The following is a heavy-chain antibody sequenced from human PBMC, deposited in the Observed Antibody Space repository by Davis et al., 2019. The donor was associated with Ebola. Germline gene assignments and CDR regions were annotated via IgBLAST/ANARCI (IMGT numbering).Heavy chain of an antibody. CDR2: INPDDSYT. D-gene: IGHD5-18*01. Sequence: GESLKISCKGFGYGFTIHWINWVRQMPGKGLEWMGRINPDDSYTKYSQSFQGHVTISADKSISTAYLQWSSLKASDTAMYYCALSNTAMVGDFDYWGQGTLVTVSS. CDR3: ALSNTAMVGDFDY. CDR1: GYGFTIHW. V-gene: IGHV5-10-1*01. J-gene: IGHJ4*02.